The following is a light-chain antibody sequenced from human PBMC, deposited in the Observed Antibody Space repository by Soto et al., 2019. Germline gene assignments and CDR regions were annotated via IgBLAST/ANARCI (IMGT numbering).Light chain of an antibody. V-gene: IGLV2-14*01. CDR3: SSYTSSSTPRYV. CDR1: SSDVGGYNY. Sequence: QSAVTQPGSVSGSPGQSITISCTGTSSDVGGYNYVSWYQQHPGKAPKLMIYEVSNRPSGVSNRFSGSKSGNTASLTISGLQAEDEADYYCSSYTSSSTPRYVFGTETKVTV. J-gene: IGLJ1*01. CDR2: EVS.